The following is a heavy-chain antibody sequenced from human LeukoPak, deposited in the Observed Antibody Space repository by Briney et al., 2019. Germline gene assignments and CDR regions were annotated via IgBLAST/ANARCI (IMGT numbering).Heavy chain of an antibody. J-gene: IGHJ6*03. V-gene: IGHV4-39*07. CDR2: INHSGST. CDR3: ARGERRRGVVEVAATGYMDV. CDR1: GGSISSSSYY. D-gene: IGHD2-15*01. Sequence: SETLSLTCTVSGGSISSSSYYWGWIRQPPGTGLEWIGEINHSGSTNYNPSLKSRVTISVDTSKNQFSLKLSSVTAADTAVYYCARGERRRGVVEVAATGYMDVWGKGTTVTVSS.